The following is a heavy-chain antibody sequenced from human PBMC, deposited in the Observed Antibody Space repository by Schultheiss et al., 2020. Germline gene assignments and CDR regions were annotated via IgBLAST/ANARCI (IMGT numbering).Heavy chain of an antibody. CDR1: GFTFSSYS. Sequence: GGSLRLSCAASGFTFSSYSMNWVRQAPGKGLEWVSYISSSSSTIYYADSVKGRFTISRDNAKNSLYLQMNSLRDEDTAVYYCARGPVVWSGYHNWFDPWGQGTLVTGSS. D-gene: IGHD3-3*01. CDR3: ARGPVVWSGYHNWFDP. J-gene: IGHJ5*02. CDR2: ISSSSSTI. V-gene: IGHV3-48*02.